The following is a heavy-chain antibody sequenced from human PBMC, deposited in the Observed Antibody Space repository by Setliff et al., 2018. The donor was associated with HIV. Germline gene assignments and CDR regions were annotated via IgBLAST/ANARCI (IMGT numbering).Heavy chain of an antibody. CDR3: ARPHSGRGGGAWFDP. Sequence: SETLSLTCSVSGGSISSSSYYWGWIRQPPGKGLEWIGFISYSGTTYYNPSLRSRVTVSVDTSKNQFSLKLSSVTAADTAVYYCARPHSGRGGGAWFDPWGQGTLVTVSS. CDR2: ISYSGTT. V-gene: IGHV4-39*01. D-gene: IGHD6-19*01. CDR1: GGSISSSSYY. J-gene: IGHJ5*02.